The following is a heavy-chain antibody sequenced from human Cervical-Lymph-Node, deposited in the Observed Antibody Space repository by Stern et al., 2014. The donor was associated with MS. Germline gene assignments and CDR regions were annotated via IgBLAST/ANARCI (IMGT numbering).Heavy chain of an antibody. CDR2: VWYDGTKK. Sequence: VQLVESGGGVVQPGRSLRLSCAASGFTFSSYGMHWVRQPPGKGLEWVAIVWYDGTKKYYGDSLKGRFTISRDNSKNTVYLQMNSLRVEDTAVYYCARAYCSTTSCFEFDQWGQGTLVTVS. J-gene: IGHJ4*02. CDR3: ARAYCSTTSCFEFDQ. V-gene: IGHV3-33*01. D-gene: IGHD2-2*01. CDR1: GFTFSSYG.